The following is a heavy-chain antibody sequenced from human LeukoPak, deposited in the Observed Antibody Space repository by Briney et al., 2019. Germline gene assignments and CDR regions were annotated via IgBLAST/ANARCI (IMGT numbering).Heavy chain of an antibody. CDR2: ISGSGGSR. J-gene: IGHJ4*02. CDR1: GFTFTSYA. D-gene: IGHD5-24*01. CDR3: AKGGEDSGYNSHFDY. Sequence: PGGSLRLSCATSGFTFTSYALGWVRQAPGKGLEWVSLISGSGGSRYYGDSVKGRFTISRDNSKNLVYLEMNSLSAGDAAVYYCAKGGEDSGYNSHFDYWGQGTLVIVSS. V-gene: IGHV3-23*01.